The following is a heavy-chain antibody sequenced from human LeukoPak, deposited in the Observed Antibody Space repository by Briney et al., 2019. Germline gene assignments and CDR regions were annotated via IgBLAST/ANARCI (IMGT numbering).Heavy chain of an antibody. CDR3: ARDTSGPDY. Sequence: GGSLRLSCAASGFTFSNYWMSWVRQAPGKGLEWVANMKQDGSEKNYVDSVKARFTISRDNAKNSLYLQMNSLRAEDTAVYYCARDTSGPDYWGQGIQVTVSS. CDR1: GFTFSNYW. D-gene: IGHD2-8*01. V-gene: IGHV3-7*01. J-gene: IGHJ4*02. CDR2: MKQDGSEK.